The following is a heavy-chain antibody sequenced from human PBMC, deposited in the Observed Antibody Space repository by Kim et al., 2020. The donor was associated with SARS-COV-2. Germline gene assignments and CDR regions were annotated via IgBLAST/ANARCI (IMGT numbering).Heavy chain of an antibody. CDR2: T. V-gene: IGHV3-53*01. CDR3: AREPARRADY. D-gene: IGHD1-1*01. J-gene: IGHJ4*02. Sequence: TVYADSVKGRLTISRDNSKNMLFLQMDSLKIEDTAVYYCAREPARRADYWGQGTLVTVSS.